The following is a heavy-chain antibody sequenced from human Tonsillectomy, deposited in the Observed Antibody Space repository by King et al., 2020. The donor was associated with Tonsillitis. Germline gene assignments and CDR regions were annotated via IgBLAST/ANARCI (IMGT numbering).Heavy chain of an antibody. CDR2: INHSGST. CDR3: ARKWERLPLAYMDV. J-gene: IGHJ6*03. Sequence: VQLQQWGAGLLKPSETLSLTCAVYGGSFSGYYWSWIRQPPGKGLEWIGEINHSGSTNYNPSLKSRVTISVDTSKNQFSLKLSSVTAADTAVYYCARKWERLPLAYMDVWGKGTTVTVSS. V-gene: IGHV4-34*01. D-gene: IGHD1-26*01. CDR1: GGSFSGYY.